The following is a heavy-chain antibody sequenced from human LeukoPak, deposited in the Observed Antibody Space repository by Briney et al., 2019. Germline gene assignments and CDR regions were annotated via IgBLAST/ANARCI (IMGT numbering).Heavy chain of an antibody. Sequence: PGGSLRLSCAASGFTVSSNYMSWVRQAPGKGLEWVSVIYSGGSTYYADSVKGRFTISRDNSKNTLYLQMNSLRAEDTAVYHCARLLSSSGWYWFDPWGQGTLVTVSS. D-gene: IGHD6-19*01. CDR3: ARLLSSSGWYWFDP. J-gene: IGHJ5*02. CDR1: GFTVSSNY. V-gene: IGHV3-66*02. CDR2: IYSGGST.